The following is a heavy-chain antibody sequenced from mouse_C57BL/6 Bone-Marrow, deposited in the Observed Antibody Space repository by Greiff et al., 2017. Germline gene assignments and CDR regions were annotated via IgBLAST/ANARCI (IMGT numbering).Heavy chain of an antibody. J-gene: IGHJ2*01. CDR3: ARSGDGYYRSYFDY. CDR2: IHPNSGST. V-gene: IGHV1-64*01. Sequence: QVQLQQPGAELVKPGASVKLSCKASGYTFTSYWMHWVKQRPGQGLEWIGMIHPNSGSTNYNEKFKSKATLTVDKSSSTAYMQLSSLTSEDSAVYYCARSGDGYYRSYFDYWGQGTTLTVSS. CDR1: GYTFTSYW. D-gene: IGHD2-3*01.